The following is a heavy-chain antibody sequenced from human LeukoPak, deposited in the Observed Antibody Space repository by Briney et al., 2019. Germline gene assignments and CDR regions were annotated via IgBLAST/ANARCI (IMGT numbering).Heavy chain of an antibody. CDR1: GGSISSGSYY. Sequence: SQTLSLTCTVSGGSISSGSYYWSWIRQPAGKGLEWIGRIYTSGSTNYNPSLKSRVTISVDTSKNQFSLKLSSVTAADTAVYYCARSNYDFWGGYYFSYFDYWGQGTLVTVSS. CDR2: IYTSGST. J-gene: IGHJ4*02. CDR3: ARSNYDFWGGYYFSYFDY. D-gene: IGHD3-3*01. V-gene: IGHV4-61*02.